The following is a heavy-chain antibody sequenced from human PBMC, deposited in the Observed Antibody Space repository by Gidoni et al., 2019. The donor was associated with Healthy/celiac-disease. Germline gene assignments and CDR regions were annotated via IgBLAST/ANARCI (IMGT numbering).Heavy chain of an antibody. CDR2: ISWNSGSI. CDR3: AKAGPGGSGSYYPYYFDY. J-gene: IGHJ4*02. D-gene: IGHD3-10*01. Sequence: EVQLVESGGGLVQPGRSLRLSCAASGFTFDDYALHWVRQAPGKGLEWVSGISWNSGSIGYADSVKGRFTISRDNAKNSLYLQMNSLRAEDTALYYCAKAGPGGSGSYYPYYFDYWGQGTLVTVSS. CDR1: GFTFDDYA. V-gene: IGHV3-9*01.